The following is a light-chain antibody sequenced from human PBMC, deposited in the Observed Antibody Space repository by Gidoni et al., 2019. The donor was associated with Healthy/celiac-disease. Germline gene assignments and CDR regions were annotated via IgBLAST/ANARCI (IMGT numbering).Light chain of an antibody. V-gene: IGKV1D-8*03. CDR3: QQYYSFPYT. CDR1: QVISSY. CDR2: AAS. Sequence: VIWMTQSPSLLSASTGDRVTISCRMSQVISSYLAWYQPKPGKAPELLIYAASTLQSGVPSRFSGSGSGTDFTLTISCLQSEDFATYYCQQYYSFPYTFXXXTKREIK. J-gene: IGKJ2*01.